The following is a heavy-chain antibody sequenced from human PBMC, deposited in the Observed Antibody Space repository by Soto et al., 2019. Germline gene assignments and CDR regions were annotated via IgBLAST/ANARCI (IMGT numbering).Heavy chain of an antibody. CDR3: ARDHRLELPY. CDR2: ISYDGSNK. Sequence: PGGSLRLSCAASGFTSSSYAMHWVRQAPGKGLEWVAVISYDGSNKYYADSVKGRFTISRDNSKNTLYLQMNSLRAEDTAVYYCARDHRLELPYWGQGTLVTVSS. J-gene: IGHJ4*02. V-gene: IGHV3-30-3*01. CDR1: GFTSSSYA. D-gene: IGHD1-7*01.